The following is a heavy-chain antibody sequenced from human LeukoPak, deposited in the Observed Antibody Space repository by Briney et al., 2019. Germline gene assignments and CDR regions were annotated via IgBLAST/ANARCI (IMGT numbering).Heavy chain of an antibody. CDR1: GFTFSSYA. CDR2: ISGSGGST. CDR3: AKDGVWSYGFGGHNWFDP. V-gene: IGHV3-23*01. D-gene: IGHD5-18*01. Sequence: TGGSLRLSCAASGFTFSSYAMSWVRQAPGKGLEWVSAISGSGGSTYYADSVKGRFTISRDNSKNTLYLQMNSLRAEDTAVYYCAKDGVWSYGFGGHNWFDPWGQGTLVTVSS. J-gene: IGHJ5*02.